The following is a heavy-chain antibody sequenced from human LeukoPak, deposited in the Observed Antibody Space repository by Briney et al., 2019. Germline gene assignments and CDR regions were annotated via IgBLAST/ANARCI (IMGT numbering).Heavy chain of an antibody. J-gene: IGHJ4*02. CDR2: IRYDGSNK. D-gene: IGHD5-24*01. CDR3: AKDIYDGYTLEMATLLPDY. Sequence: GGSLRLSCAASGFTFSSYGMHWVRQAPGKGLEWVAFIRYDGSNKYYADSVKGRFTISRDNSKNTLYLQMNSLRAEDTAVYYCAKDIYDGYTLEMATLLPDYWGQGTLVTVSS. CDR1: GFTFSSYG. V-gene: IGHV3-30*02.